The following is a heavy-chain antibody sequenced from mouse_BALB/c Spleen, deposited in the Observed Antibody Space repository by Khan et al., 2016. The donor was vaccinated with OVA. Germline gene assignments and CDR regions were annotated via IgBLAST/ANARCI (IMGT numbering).Heavy chain of an antibody. D-gene: IGHD1-2*01. CDR2: IRKKASGYTT. CDR3: ARVDYGYGFAY. CDR1: GFTFSDYY. Sequence: EVELVESGGGLVEPGGSLRLSCATSGFTFSDYYMSWVRQPPGKALEWLGFIRKKASGYTTEYSASVKGRFTISRDNSQSILYLQMNSLRAEDSATNYCARVDYGYGFAYWGQGTLVTVSA. J-gene: IGHJ3*01. V-gene: IGHV7-3*02.